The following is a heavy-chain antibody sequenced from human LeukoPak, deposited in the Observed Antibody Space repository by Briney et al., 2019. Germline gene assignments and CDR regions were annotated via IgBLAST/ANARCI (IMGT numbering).Heavy chain of an antibody. J-gene: IGHJ4*02. D-gene: IGHD3-10*01. CDR2: ISGSGGST. CDR1: GFTFSSYA. Sequence: GGSLRLSCAASGFTFSSYAMSWVRQAPGKGLEWVSAISGSGGSTYYADSVKGRFTISRDNSKNTLYLQMNSLRAEDTAVYSCAKSWGTLLWFGELLPFDYWGQGTLVTVSS. V-gene: IGHV3-23*01. CDR3: AKSWGTLLWFGELLPFDY.